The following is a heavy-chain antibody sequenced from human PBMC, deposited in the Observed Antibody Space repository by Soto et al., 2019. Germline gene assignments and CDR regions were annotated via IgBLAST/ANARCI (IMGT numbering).Heavy chain of an antibody. V-gene: IGHV1-2*04. J-gene: IGHJ6*02. CDR3: ARVGVIKADFMDGHGMDV. Sequence: GASVKVSCKASGYTFTGYYMHWVRQAPGQGLEWMGWINPNSGGTNYAQKFQGWVTMTRDTSISTAYMELSRLRSDDTAVYYCARVGVIKADFMDGHGMDVWGQGTTVTLSS. D-gene: IGHD3-10*01. CDR2: INPNSGGT. CDR1: GYTFTGYY.